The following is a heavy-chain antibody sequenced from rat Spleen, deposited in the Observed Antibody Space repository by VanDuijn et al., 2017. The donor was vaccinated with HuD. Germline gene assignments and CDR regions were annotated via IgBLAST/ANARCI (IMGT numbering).Heavy chain of an antibody. CDR1: GFTFSDYN. V-gene: IGHV5-7*01. J-gene: IGHJ4*01. Sequence: EVQLVESGGGLVQPGRSLKLSCAASGFTFSDYNMAWVRQAPKKGLEWVATISYDGGGGTYSPDSVKDRFTISRDNAKSTLYLQMDSLRSEDTASYYCARHHYDGYYHGPVFGVMDAWGQGASVTVSS. CDR2: ISYDGGGGT. D-gene: IGHD1-12*03. CDR3: ARHHYDGYYHGPVFGVMDA.